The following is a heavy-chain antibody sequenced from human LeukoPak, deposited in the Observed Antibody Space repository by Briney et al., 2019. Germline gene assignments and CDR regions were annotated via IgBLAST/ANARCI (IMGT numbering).Heavy chain of an antibody. Sequence: SETLTLTCTVSGVTISNYYWNWVRQSPGKGLDWIGYIYYGGTTNDNPSLKRRVTISVDTSKNQFSLQLRSVTAADTAVYYCGGEEPQTTVPEGMDVWGQGTTVTVSS. J-gene: IGHJ6*02. D-gene: IGHD4-17*01. CDR3: GGEEPQTTVPEGMDV. V-gene: IGHV4-59*01. CDR1: GVTISNYY. CDR2: IYYGGTT.